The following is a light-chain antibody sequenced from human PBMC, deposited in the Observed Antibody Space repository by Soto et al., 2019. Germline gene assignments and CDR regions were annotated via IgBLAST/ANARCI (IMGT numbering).Light chain of an antibody. CDR3: QQYSSYPET. J-gene: IGKJ1*01. CDR1: QSISSW. Sequence: DIQMTQSPSTLSASVGDRVTITCRASQSISSWLAWYQQKPGKAPNLLIYEASRLESAVPSRFSGSASGTEFTLTINSLQPDDFASYFCQQYSSYPETFGQGTKEEIK. CDR2: EAS. V-gene: IGKV1-5*03.